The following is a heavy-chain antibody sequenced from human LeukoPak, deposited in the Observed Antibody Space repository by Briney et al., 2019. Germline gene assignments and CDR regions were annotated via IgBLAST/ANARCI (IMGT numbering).Heavy chain of an antibody. CDR1: GFTFSSYW. CDR3: AKDLDIVVVVAATGFDY. J-gene: IGHJ4*02. CDR2: ISYDGSNK. Sequence: GGSLRLSCAASGFTFSSYWMHWVRQAPGKGLEWVAVISYDGSNKYYADSVKGRFTVSRDNSKNTLYLQMNSLRAEDTAVYYCAKDLDIVVVVAATGFDYWGQGTLVTVSS. V-gene: IGHV3-30*18. D-gene: IGHD2-15*01.